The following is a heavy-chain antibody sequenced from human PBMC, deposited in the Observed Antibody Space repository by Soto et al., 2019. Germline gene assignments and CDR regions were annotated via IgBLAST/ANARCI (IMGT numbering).Heavy chain of an antibody. CDR3: AGVVEDYYQGMAV. CDR2: IYPGDSDT. CDR1: GYTFSSYW. Sequence: PGESLKISCKGSGYTFSSYWIGWVRQMPGKGLEWMGIIYPGDSDTRYSPSFQGQVIISADKSISTAYLQWSSLKASDTAMYFCAGVVEDYYQGMAVWGQGTTVTVSS. J-gene: IGHJ6*02. V-gene: IGHV5-51*01.